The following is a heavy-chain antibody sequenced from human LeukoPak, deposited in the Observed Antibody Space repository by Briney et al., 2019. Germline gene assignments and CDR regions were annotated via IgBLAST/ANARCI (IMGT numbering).Heavy chain of an antibody. CDR3: TTDPYVGVHFDY. D-gene: IGHD1-26*01. V-gene: IGHV3-15*01. CDR2: IKTDTGGGTA. J-gene: IGHJ4*02. Sequence: GGSLRLSCAASGFTFSNAWMSWVRQAPGKGLEWVGRIKTDTGGGTADYAAPVKGRFTISRDDSKNTLYLQMNSLKTEDTAVYYCTTDPYVGVHFDYWGQGTLVTVSS. CDR1: GFTFSNAW.